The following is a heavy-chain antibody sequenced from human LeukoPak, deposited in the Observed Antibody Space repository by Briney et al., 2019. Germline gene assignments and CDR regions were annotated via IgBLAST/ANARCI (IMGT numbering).Heavy chain of an antibody. Sequence: ASVKVSCKASGYTFSGYYVHWVRQAPGQGLEWMGWINPNSGGTNYAQKFQGRVTMTRDTSTSTAYMELSSLRSEDTAVYYCAAVLSDAFDIWGQGTMVTVSS. CDR1: GYTFSGYY. D-gene: IGHD6-19*01. J-gene: IGHJ3*02. CDR3: AAVLSDAFDI. V-gene: IGHV1-2*02. CDR2: INPNSGGT.